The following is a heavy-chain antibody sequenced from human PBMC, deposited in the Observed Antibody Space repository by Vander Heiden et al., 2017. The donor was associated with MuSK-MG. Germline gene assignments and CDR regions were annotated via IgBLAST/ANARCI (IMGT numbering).Heavy chain of an antibody. V-gene: IGHV3-23*01. J-gene: IGHJ4*02. D-gene: IGHD5-12*01. CDR2: ISGSGGST. CDR1: GFTFGGYA. Sequence: EVQLLESGGGLVQPGGSLRLSCAASGFTFGGYAMSWVRQAPGKGLEWVSAISGSGGSTYYADSVKGRFTISRDNSKNTLYLQMNSLRAEDTAVYYCAKDEGNRMATIQLDYWGQGTLVTVSS. CDR3: AKDEGNRMATIQLDY.